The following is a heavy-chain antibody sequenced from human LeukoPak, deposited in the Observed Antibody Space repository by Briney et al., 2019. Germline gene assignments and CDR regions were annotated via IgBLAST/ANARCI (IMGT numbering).Heavy chain of an antibody. CDR3: AKDMRCSSTSCYWIFDY. J-gene: IGHJ4*02. D-gene: IGHD2-2*01. Sequence: PGGSLRLSCAASGFTFSSYAMSWVRQAPGKGLEWVSAISGSGGSTYYADSVKGRFTISRDNSKNTLYLQMNSLRAEDTAVYYCAKDMRCSSTSCYWIFDYWGQGTLVTVSS. CDR2: ISGSGGST. V-gene: IGHV3-23*01. CDR1: GFTFSSYA.